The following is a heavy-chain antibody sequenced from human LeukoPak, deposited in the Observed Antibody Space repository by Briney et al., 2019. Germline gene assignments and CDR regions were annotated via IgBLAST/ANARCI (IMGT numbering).Heavy chain of an antibody. V-gene: IGHV3-7*04. Sequence: WGTLCLTCAVSGCSLSSYWLNWVRQPPGQGLEWVCNINDYGSEKYCADALKGRFTISRHNAKHSQYLQMNPLRVEDTVVYYCARDAVGSSHYWGQGTLVTVSS. J-gene: IGHJ4*02. CDR2: INDYGSEK. CDR3: ARDAVGSSHY. CDR1: GCSLSSYW. D-gene: IGHD3-10*01.